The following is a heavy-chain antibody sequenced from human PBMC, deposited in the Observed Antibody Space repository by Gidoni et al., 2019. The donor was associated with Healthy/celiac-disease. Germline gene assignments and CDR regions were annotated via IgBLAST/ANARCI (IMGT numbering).Heavy chain of an antibody. J-gene: IGHJ4*02. Sequence: EVQLVETGGGLIQPGGSLRLSCAASGFTVSSNYMSWVRQAPGKGLEWVSVIYSGGSTYYADSVKGRFTISRDNSKNTLYLQMNSLRAEDTAVYYCARQGVGPFWYFDYWGQGTLVTVSS. CDR3: ARQGVGPFWYFDY. D-gene: IGHD1-26*01. V-gene: IGHV3-53*02. CDR1: GFTVSSNY. CDR2: IYSGGST.